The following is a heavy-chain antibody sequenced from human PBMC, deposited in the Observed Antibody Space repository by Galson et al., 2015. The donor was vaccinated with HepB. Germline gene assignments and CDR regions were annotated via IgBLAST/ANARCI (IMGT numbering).Heavy chain of an antibody. D-gene: IGHD3-9*01. CDR2: VWYDGSNK. Sequence: SLRLSCAASGFTFRNHGMHWVRQAPGKGLEWVAMVWYDGSNKYYADSVKGRFTISRDNSKNTLYLQMNSLTAEDTAVYYCTRDRAVRYFDYWGLGTLVTVSS. CDR1: GFTFRNHG. CDR3: TRDRAVRYFDY. J-gene: IGHJ4*02. V-gene: IGHV3-33*01.